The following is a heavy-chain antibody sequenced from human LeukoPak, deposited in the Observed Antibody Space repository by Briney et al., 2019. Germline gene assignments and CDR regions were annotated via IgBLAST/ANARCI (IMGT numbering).Heavy chain of an antibody. CDR2: IIPIFGTA. Sequence: SVKVSCKASGGTFSSYAISWVRQAPGQGLEWMGGIIPIFGTANYAQKFQGRVTITTDESTSTAYMELSSLRSEDTAVYYCARALGDILTGYLRLHNWFDPWGQGTLVTVSS. J-gene: IGHJ5*02. V-gene: IGHV1-69*05. D-gene: IGHD3-9*01. CDR3: ARALGDILTGYLRLHNWFDP. CDR1: GGTFSSYA.